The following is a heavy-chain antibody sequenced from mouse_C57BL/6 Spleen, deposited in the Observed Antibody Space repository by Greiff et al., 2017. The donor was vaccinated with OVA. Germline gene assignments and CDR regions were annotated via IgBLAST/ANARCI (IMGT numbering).Heavy chain of an antibody. CDR2: INYDGSST. Sequence: EVKLQESEGGLVQPGSSMKLSCTASGFTFSDYYMAWVRQVPEKGLEWVANINYDGSSTYYLDSLKSRFIISRDNAKNILYLQMSSLKSEDTATYYCARGHYYGSSYDYAMDYWGQGTSVTVSS. CDR3: ARGHYYGSSYDYAMDY. D-gene: IGHD1-1*01. J-gene: IGHJ4*01. CDR1: GFTFSDYY. V-gene: IGHV5-16*01.